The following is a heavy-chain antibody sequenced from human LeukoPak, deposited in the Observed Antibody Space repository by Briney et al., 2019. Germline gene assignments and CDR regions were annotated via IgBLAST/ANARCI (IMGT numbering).Heavy chain of an antibody. V-gene: IGHV6-1*01. CDR3: ARSARGSIDY. J-gene: IGHJ4*02. CDR1: GDSLSSNSAG. Sequence: SQTLSLTCAISGDSLSSNSAGWNWLRQSPSRGLEWLGRTYYRSRLYNDYTISVEGRITINPDTSKNQFSLQLTSVTPEDTAVYYCARSARGSIDYWGQGTLVTISA. D-gene: IGHD5-12*01. CDR2: TYYRSRLYN.